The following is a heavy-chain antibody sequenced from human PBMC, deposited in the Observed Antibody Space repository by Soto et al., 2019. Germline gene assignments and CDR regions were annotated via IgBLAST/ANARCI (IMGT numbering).Heavy chain of an antibody. Sequence: QVQLVQSGAEVKKPGSSVKLSCKTSGGTFSTYAMSWVRQAPGQGLEWMGGTIPLLGPANFARRFQGRVTLTADESTGTAYMELRDLRSDDTAVYFCARGKSTTLIAGLDCWGQGTLVTVSS. J-gene: IGHJ4*02. CDR3: ARGKSTTLIAGLDC. CDR1: GGTFSTYA. CDR2: TIPLLGPA. D-gene: IGHD1-1*01. V-gene: IGHV1-69*01.